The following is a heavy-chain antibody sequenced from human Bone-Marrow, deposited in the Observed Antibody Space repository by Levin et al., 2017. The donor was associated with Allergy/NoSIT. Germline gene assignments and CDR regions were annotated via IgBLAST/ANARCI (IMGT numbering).Heavy chain of an antibody. D-gene: IGHD4-17*01. CDR2: ISGSGGST. Sequence: PGESLKISCAASGFTFSSYAMSWVRQAPGKGLEWVSAISGSGGSTYYADSVKGRFTISRDNSKNTLYLQMNSLRAEDTAVYYCAKSSPHSFMTSTVTTTSHYYYGMDVWGQGTTVTVSS. V-gene: IGHV3-23*01. CDR3: AKSSPHSFMTSTVTTTSHYYYGMDV. J-gene: IGHJ6*02. CDR1: GFTFSSYA.